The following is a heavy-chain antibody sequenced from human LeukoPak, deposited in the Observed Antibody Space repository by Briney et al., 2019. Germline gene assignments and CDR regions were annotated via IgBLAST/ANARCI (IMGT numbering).Heavy chain of an antibody. CDR3: ARGIDTYYYDSSGYPDAFDI. J-gene: IGHJ3*02. CDR1: GGSISSDGYS. Sequence: SETLSLTCAVSGGSISSDGYSWSWIRQPPGKGLEWIGYIYHSGSTYYNPSLKSRVTISVDRSKNQFSLKLSSVTAADTAVYYCARGIDTYYYDSSGYPDAFDIWGQGTMVTVSS. D-gene: IGHD3-22*01. CDR2: IYHSGST. V-gene: IGHV4-30-2*01.